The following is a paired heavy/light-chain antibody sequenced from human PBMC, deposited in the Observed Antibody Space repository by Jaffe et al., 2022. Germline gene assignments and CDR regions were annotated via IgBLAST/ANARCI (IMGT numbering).Light chain of an antibody. CDR2: YDD. J-gene: IGLJ3*02. CDR3: AAWDDRLNGWV. CDR1: SSNIGNNA. V-gene: IGLV1-36*01. Sequence: QSVLTQPPSVSEAPRQRVTISCSGSSSNIGNNAVNWYQQLPGKAPKLLIYYDDLLPSGVSDRFSGSKSGTSASLAISGLQSEDEADYYCAAWDDRLNGWVFGGGTKLTVL.
Heavy chain of an antibody. CDR2: INHSGST. CDR1: GGSFSGYY. V-gene: IGHV4-34*01. D-gene: IGHD4-17*01. Sequence: QVQLQQWGAGLLKPSETLSLTCAVYGGSFSGYYWSWIRQPPGKGLEWIGEINHSGSTNYNPSLKSRVTISVDTSKNQFSLKLSSVTAADTAVYYCARDPPDPTVTTPLGDWFDPWGQGTLVTVSS. CDR3: ARDPPDPTVTTPLGDWFDP. J-gene: IGHJ5*02.